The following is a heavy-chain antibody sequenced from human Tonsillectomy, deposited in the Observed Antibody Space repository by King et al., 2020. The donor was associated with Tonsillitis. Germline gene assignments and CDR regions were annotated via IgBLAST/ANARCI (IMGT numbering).Heavy chain of an antibody. Sequence: QLVQSGAEVKKPGASVKVSCKASGYTFNTYGVTWVRQAPGQGLEWMGWISAYSDYTNYAQTFQGRVTMTTDTSTTTAYLDLRGLRSDDTAVYYCARVLEGYSSTPMFRGVDYWGQGTLLTVSS. J-gene: IGHJ4*02. D-gene: IGHD3-10*01. CDR3: ARVLEGYSSTPMFRGVDY. V-gene: IGHV1-18*04. CDR1: GYTFNTYG. CDR2: ISAYSDYT.